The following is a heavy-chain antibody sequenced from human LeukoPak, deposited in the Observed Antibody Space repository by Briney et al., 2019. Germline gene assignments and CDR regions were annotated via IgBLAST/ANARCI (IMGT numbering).Heavy chain of an antibody. J-gene: IGHJ4*02. D-gene: IGHD6-19*01. CDR2: IIPIFGTA. CDR3: ARRPLGWTPRDH. V-gene: IGHV1-69*13. CDR1: GGTFSSYA. Sequence: ASVKVSCKASGGTFSSYAISWVRQAPGQGLEWMGGIIPIFGTANYAQKFQGRVTITADESTSTAYMELSSLRSEDTAVYYCARRPLGWTPRDHWGQGTLVTVSS.